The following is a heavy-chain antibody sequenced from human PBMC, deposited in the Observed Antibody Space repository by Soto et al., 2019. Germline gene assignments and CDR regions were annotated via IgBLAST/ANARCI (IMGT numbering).Heavy chain of an antibody. CDR3: ARDTYYYDSSGYYYEDY. Sequence: QVQLVESGGGVVQPGRSLRLSCAASGFTFSSYAMHWVRQAPGKGLEWVAVISYDGSNKYYADSVKGRFTISRDNSKNTLYLTMNSLRAEDTAVYYCARDTYYYDSSGYYYEDYWGQGTLVTVSS. CDR1: GFTFSSYA. J-gene: IGHJ4*02. D-gene: IGHD3-22*01. V-gene: IGHV3-30-3*01. CDR2: ISYDGSNK.